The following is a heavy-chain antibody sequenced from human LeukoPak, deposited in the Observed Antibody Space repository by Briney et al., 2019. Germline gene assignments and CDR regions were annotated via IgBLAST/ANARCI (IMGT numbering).Heavy chain of an antibody. CDR1: GAAFSKYG. Sequence: GGSLRLSCAASGAAFSKYGMKWVRQAAGAGLEYISGTSRSGDITHYADSVKGRSTISRDNVKNTLYLQMNSLRAEDTALYYCATEGFYFWGPGTQVTVSS. CDR2: TSRSGDIT. CDR3: ATEGFYF. V-gene: IGHV3-23*01. J-gene: IGHJ4*02.